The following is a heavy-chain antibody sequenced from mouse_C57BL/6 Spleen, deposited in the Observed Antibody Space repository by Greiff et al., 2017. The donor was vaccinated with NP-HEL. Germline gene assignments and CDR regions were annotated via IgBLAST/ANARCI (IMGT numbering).Heavy chain of an antibody. CDR1: GFSLTSYG. J-gene: IGHJ3*01. CDR2: IWSGGST. Sequence: VQRVESGPGLVQPSQSLSITCTVSGFSLTSYGVHWVRQSPGKGLEWLGVIWSGGSTDYNAAFISRLSIIKDNSKSQVFFKMNSLQADDTAIYYCARPHYGSSFSWFAYWGQGTLVTVSA. CDR3: ARPHYGSSFSWFAY. D-gene: IGHD1-1*01. V-gene: IGHV2-2*01.